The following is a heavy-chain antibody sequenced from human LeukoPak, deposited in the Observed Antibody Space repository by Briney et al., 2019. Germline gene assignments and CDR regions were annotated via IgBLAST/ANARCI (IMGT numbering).Heavy chain of an antibody. CDR2: INPNSGGT. J-gene: IGHJ6*02. Sequence: ASVKVSCKASGYTFTGYYMHWVRQAPGQGLEWMGWINPNSGGTNYAQKFQGWVTMTRDTSISTAYMELSRLRSDDTAVYYCARGADPNYYYGMDVWGQGTTVTVSS. CDR3: ARGADPNYYYGMDV. V-gene: IGHV1-2*04. D-gene: IGHD4/OR15-4a*01. CDR1: GYTFTGYY.